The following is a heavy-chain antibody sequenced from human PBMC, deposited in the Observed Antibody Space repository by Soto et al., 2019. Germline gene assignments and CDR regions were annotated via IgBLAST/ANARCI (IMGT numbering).Heavy chain of an antibody. CDR3: ARGPYDYVWGSYRPFDY. V-gene: IGHV1-69*01. D-gene: IGHD3-16*02. CDR2: IIPIFGTA. CDR1: GGTFSSYA. Sequence: QVQLVQSGAEVKKPGSSVKVSCKASGGTFSSYAISWVRQAPGQGLEWKGGIIPIFGTANYAQKFQGRVTITADESTSTAYMELSSLRSEDTAVYYCARGPYDYVWGSYRPFDYWGQGTLVTVSS. J-gene: IGHJ4*02.